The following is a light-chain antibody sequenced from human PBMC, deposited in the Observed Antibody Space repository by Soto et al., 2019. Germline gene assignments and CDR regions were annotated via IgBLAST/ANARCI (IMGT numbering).Light chain of an antibody. J-gene: IGKJ4*01. CDR1: QGISNW. CDR3: QQTNTFPPLS. V-gene: IGKV1-12*01. Sequence: DIQMTQSPSSVSASVGDRVTITCRASQGISNWLAWYQQQPGKAPKLLIYAASSLQSGVPSRFSGGVSGTHFHLIISSLQPEDFATYYCQQTNTFPPLSFGGGPKGEIK. CDR2: AAS.